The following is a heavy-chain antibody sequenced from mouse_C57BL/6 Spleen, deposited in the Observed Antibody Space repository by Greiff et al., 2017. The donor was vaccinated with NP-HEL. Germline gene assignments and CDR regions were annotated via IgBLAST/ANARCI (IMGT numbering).Heavy chain of an antibody. CDR3: ERYSNSYAMDY. Sequence: EVQLQQSGPELVKPGASVKISCKASGYSFTGYYMNWVQQSPEKSLEWIGEINPSTGGTTYNQKFKGKATLTVDKSSSTAYMQLKSLTSEDSAIYYCERYSNSYAMDYWGQGTSVTVSS. J-gene: IGHJ4*01. CDR2: INPSTGGT. CDR1: GYSFTGYY. V-gene: IGHV1-42*01. D-gene: IGHD2-5*01.